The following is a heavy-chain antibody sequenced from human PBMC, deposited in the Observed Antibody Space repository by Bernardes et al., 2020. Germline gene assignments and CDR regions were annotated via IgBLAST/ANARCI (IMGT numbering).Heavy chain of an antibody. CDR2: INHSGST. CDR3: ARGVAGAESGNNWFDP. D-gene: IGHD3-10*01. CDR1: GGSFSGYY. Sequence: SETLSLTCAVYGGSFSGYYCSWIRQPPGKGLEWIWEINHSGSTNYNPSLKRRGTTSLDTSKNQFSLRLSSVTDADTAVYYCARGVAGAESGNNWFDPWGQGTLVTVSS. J-gene: IGHJ5*02. V-gene: IGHV4-34*01.